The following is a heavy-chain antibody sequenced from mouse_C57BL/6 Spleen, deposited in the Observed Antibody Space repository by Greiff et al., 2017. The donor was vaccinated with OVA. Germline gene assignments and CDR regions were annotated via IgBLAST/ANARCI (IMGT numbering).Heavy chain of an antibody. CDR1: GYTFTDYY. CDR2: INPYNGGT. Sequence: EVQLQQSGPVLVKPGASVKMSCKASGYTFTDYYMNWVKQSHGKSLEWIGVINPYNGGTSYTQKFKGKATLTVDKSSSTAYMERNSLTSEDSAVYYCARSGDSFDYWGKGTTLTVSS. J-gene: IGHJ2*01. D-gene: IGHD3-1*01. V-gene: IGHV1-19*01. CDR3: ARSGDSFDY.